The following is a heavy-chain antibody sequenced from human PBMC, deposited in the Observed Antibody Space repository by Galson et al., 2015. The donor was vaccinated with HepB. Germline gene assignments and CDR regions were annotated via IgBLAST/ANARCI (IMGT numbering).Heavy chain of an antibody. D-gene: IGHD5-12*01. CDR2: IYYDGSNK. V-gene: IGHV3-33*01. CDR1: GFTFSGYG. Sequence: SLRLSCAASGFTFSGYGMHWVRKVPGKGLEWVAVIYYDGSNKYYADSVKGRFSISRGNSKDTLYLQMNSLRVEDTAVYYCARDSNRPYGGYSFDYWGQGTLVTVSS. J-gene: IGHJ4*02. CDR3: ARDSNRPYGGYSFDY.